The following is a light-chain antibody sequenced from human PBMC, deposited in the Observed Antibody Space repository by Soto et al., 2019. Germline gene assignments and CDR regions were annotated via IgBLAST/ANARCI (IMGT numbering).Light chain of an antibody. CDR1: KSVSDN. CDR3: QQYNSYPLT. CDR2: GAS. V-gene: IGKV3-15*01. Sequence: EMVMTQSPATLSVSPGERATLSCRASKSVSDNLAWYQQKPGQAPRLLIYGASTRATGIPARFSGSGSGTEFTLTISSLQPDDFATYYCQQYNSYPLTFGGGTKVDIK. J-gene: IGKJ4*01.